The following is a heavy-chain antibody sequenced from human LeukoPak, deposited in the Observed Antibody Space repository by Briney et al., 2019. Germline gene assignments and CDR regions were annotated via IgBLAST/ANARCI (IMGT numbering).Heavy chain of an antibody. CDR2: VSGSGGSP. V-gene: IGHV3-23*01. CDR1: AFTFRTYA. D-gene: IGHD5-18*01. CDR3: AKGAASRGYTYVAN. Sequence: PGGSLRLSCAASAFTFRTYAMIWVRQAPGKGLEWVSTVSGSGGSPYYADSVQGRSTISRDTSNNTLYLQMNSLRAEDTAVYYCAKGAASRGYTYVANWGQGTLVTVSS. J-gene: IGHJ4*02.